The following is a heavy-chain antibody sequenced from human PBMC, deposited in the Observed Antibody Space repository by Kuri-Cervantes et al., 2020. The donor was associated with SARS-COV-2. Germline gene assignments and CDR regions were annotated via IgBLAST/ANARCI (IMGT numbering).Heavy chain of an antibody. Sequence: GGSLRLSCAASGFTFSSYGMHWVRQAPGKGLEWVSYISSSGSTIYYADSVKGRFTISRDNAKNSLYLQMNSLRAEDTAVYYCASDHNQDAFDIWGQGTMVTVSS. V-gene: IGHV3-48*04. CDR2: ISSSGSTI. CDR3: ASDHNQDAFDI. D-gene: IGHD1-14*01. CDR1: GFTFSSYG. J-gene: IGHJ3*02.